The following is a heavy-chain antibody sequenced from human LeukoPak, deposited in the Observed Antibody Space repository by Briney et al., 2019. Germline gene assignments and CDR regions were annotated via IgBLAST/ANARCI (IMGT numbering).Heavy chain of an antibody. CDR1: GFTFSSDW. Sequence: GGSLRLSCADSGFTFSSDWMHWVRQAPGTGLEWVSRMNSDGTITSYADSVKGRFTISRDNAKNTLYLQMNSLRAEDPAVYYCARESYAMGTYWGQGTLVTVSS. D-gene: IGHD2-8*01. CDR3: ARESYAMGTY. J-gene: IGHJ4*02. CDR2: MNSDGTIT. V-gene: IGHV3-74*01.